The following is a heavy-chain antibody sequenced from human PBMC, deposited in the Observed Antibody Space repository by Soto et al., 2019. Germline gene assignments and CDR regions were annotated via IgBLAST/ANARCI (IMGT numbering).Heavy chain of an antibody. D-gene: IGHD3-9*01. CDR3: ARASPYDTLTGYYPD. CDR1: GFTFSSYS. J-gene: IGHJ4*02. CDR2: ISSSSSTI. Sequence: GSLRLSCAASGFTFSSYSMNWVRQAPGKGLEWVSYISSSSSTIYYADSVKGRFTISRDNAKNSLYLQMNSLRAEDTAVYYCARASPYDTLTGYYPDWGQGTLVTSPQ. V-gene: IGHV3-48*01.